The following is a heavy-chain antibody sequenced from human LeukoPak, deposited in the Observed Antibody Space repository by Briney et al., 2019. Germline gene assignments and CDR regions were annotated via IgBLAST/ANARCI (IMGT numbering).Heavy chain of an antibody. D-gene: IGHD2-2*01. CDR3: ARVASGYCSSTSCSLYYYYYGMDV. J-gene: IGHJ6*02. CDR1: GFTFSSYS. V-gene: IGHV3-21*01. Sequence: GGSLRLSCAASGFTFSSYSMNWVRQAPGKGLEWVSSISSSSSYIYYADSVKGRFTISRDNAKNSLYLQVNSLRAEDTAVYYCARVASGYCSSTSCSLYYYYYGMDVWGQGTTVTVSS. CDR2: ISSSSSYI.